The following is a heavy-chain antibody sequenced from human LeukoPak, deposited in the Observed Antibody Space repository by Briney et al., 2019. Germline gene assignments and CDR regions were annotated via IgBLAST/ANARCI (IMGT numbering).Heavy chain of an antibody. D-gene: IGHD5-24*01. CDR1: GFTFSSYG. V-gene: IGHV3-30*02. J-gene: IGHJ4*02. CDR2: IRYDGSNK. Sequence: GGSLRLSRAASGFTFSSYGMHWVRQAPGKGLEWVAFIRYDGSNKYYADSVKGRFTISRDSSKNTLYLQMNSLRAEDTAVYYCAKTDGYNAYQYFDYWGQGTLVTVSS. CDR3: AKTDGYNAYQYFDY.